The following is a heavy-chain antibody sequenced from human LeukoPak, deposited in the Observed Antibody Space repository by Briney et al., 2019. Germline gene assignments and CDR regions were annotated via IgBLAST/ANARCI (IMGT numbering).Heavy chain of an antibody. CDR2: ISSTGVDT. CDR1: GFTFSSYA. D-gene: IGHD3-22*01. CDR3: AKDTRYLQSSGSSSYYFDY. J-gene: IGHJ4*02. V-gene: IGHV3-23*01. Sequence: QTGGSLRLSCAASGFTFSSYAMSWVRQAPGKGLEWVSTISSTGVDTYYADSVKGRFTISRDNSKNTLYLQMKNLRVEDTAVYTCAKDTRYLQSSGSSSYYFDYWGQGTLVTVSS.